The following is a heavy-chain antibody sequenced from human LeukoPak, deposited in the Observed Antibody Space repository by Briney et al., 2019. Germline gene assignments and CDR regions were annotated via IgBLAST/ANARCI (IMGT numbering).Heavy chain of an antibody. CDR2: INPTSGGT. J-gene: IGHJ4*01. Sequence: ASVKVSCKASGYTFTDYSMHWVRQAPGQGLEWMGWINPTSGGTSYAQKFQGRVTMTRDTSISTAYMELSSLRSDDTAVYYCARESRTTGSTSTDWGQGTLVTVSS. CDR3: ARESRTTGSTSTD. D-gene: IGHD1-1*01. CDR1: GYTFTDYS. V-gene: IGHV1-2*02.